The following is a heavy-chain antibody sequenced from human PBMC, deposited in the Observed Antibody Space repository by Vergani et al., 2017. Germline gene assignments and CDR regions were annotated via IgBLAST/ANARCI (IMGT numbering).Heavy chain of an antibody. CDR3: GRVAEFYGLGSRLLDL. V-gene: IGHV4-59*11. D-gene: IGHD3-10*01. CDR1: GGSMSGHY. CDR2: MYHSGST. J-gene: IGHJ5*02. Sequence: QVRLQESGPGLVKPSETLSLTCSVPGGSMSGHYWSWIRPPPGKELEWIGYMYHSGSTNYNPSLETRVTISGDTSKNQFSLKLNSVTAADTAEYYCGRVAEFYGLGSRLLDLWGQGILVTVSS.